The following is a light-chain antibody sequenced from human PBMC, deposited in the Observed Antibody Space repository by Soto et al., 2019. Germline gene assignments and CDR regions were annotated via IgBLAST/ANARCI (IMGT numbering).Light chain of an antibody. CDR1: SFNIGSNT. CDR2: SNN. V-gene: IGLV1-44*01. J-gene: IGLJ2*01. CDR3: AAWDDSLNGPV. Sequence: QSVLTQPPSASGTPGQRVTISCSGSSFNIGSNTVNWYQQLPGTAPKLLIYSNNQRPSRVPDRFSGSKSGTSASLAISGLQSEDEADYYCAAWDDSLNGPVFGGGTKVTVL.